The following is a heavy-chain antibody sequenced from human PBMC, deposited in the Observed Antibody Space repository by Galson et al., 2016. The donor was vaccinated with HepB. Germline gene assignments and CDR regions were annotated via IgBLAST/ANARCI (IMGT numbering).Heavy chain of an antibody. Sequence: ETLSLTCTVSGDSVSSGGYYCSWIRQTPGKGLEWIGNISYSANTNYNPSLKSRVTISVDTSKNQFSLKLTSVTAADTAVYYCVRDDSRGYYYGTWVDPWGQGTPVIVSS. D-gene: IGHD3-22*01. CDR2: ISYSANT. CDR3: VRDDSRGYYYGTWVDP. V-gene: IGHV4-61*08. CDR1: GDSVSSGGYY. J-gene: IGHJ5*02.